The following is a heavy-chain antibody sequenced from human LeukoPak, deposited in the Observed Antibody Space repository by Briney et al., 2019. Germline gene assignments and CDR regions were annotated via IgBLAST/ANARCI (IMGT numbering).Heavy chain of an antibody. V-gene: IGHV3-23*01. CDR1: GFTFSSYA. Sequence: PGGSLRLSCAASGFTFSSYAMSWVRQAPGKGLEWVSAISGSGGSTYYADSVKGRFTISRDNSKNTLYLQMNSLKAEDTAVYYCAKGVYCSSTSCYATDPLDYWGQGTLVTVSP. CDR3: AKGVYCSSTSCYATDPLDY. CDR2: ISGSGGST. D-gene: IGHD2-2*01. J-gene: IGHJ4*02.